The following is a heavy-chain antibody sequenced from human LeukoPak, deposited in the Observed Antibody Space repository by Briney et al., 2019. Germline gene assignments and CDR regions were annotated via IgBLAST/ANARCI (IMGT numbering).Heavy chain of an antibody. D-gene: IGHD6-19*01. Sequence: TGGSLRLSCAASGFTFSSYGMHWVRQAPGKRLEWVAAISYDGNNKYYADSVKGRLTISRDNSKNTLYVQMNSLRAEDTALYYCAKDGVEQWLAYYFDYWGQGALVTVSS. V-gene: IGHV3-30*18. CDR3: AKDGVEQWLAYYFDY. J-gene: IGHJ4*02. CDR2: ISYDGNNK. CDR1: GFTFSSYG.